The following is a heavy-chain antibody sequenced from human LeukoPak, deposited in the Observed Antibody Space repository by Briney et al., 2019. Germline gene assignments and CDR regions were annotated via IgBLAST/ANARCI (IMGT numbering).Heavy chain of an antibody. CDR3: AKDQGCSGGSCYSTPYYYYGMDV. V-gene: IGHV3-23*01. CDR1: GFTFSSYT. Sequence: GGSLRLSCAASGFTFSSYTMSWVRQAPGKGLEWVSAISGSGGSTYYADSVKGRFTISRDNSKNTLYLQMNSLRAEDTAVYYCAKDQGCSGGSCYSTPYYYYGMDVWGQGTTVTVSS. D-gene: IGHD2-15*01. CDR2: ISGSGGST. J-gene: IGHJ6*02.